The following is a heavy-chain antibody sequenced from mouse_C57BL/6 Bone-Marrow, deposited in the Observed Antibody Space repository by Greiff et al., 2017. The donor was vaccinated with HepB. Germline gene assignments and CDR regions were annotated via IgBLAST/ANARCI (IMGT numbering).Heavy chain of an antibody. V-gene: IGHV2-2*01. J-gene: IGHJ3*01. CDR2: IWSGGST. CDR3: AKSEGLRRGFAY. Sequence: QVQLQQSGPGLVQPSQSLSITCTVSGFSLTSYGVHWVRQSPVKGLEWLGVIWSGGSTDYNAAFISRLSISKDNSKSQVFFKMNSLQADDTAIYYCAKSEGLRRGFAYWGQGTLVTVSA. CDR1: GFSLTSYG. D-gene: IGHD2-4*01.